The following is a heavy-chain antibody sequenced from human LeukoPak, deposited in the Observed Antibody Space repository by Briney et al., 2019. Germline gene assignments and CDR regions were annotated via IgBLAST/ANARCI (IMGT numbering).Heavy chain of an antibody. J-gene: IGHJ6*02. V-gene: IGHV4-34*01. CDR1: GVSFRGYY. D-gene: IGHD2-2*01. Sequence: AETLSLTYAVYGVSFRGYYWSWIRQPPGKGLECIGEINHRGSTNYNPSLKSRVTISVDTSKNQFSLKLSSVTAADTAVYYCVGEVVPAAIPSGYYYYGMDVWGQGTTVTVSS. CDR3: VGEVVPAAIPSGYYYYGMDV. CDR2: INHRGST.